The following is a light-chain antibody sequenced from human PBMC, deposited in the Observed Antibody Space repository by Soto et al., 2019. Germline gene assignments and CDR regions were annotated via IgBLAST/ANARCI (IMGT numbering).Light chain of an antibody. CDR2: GVS. CDR1: QSVSSTY. V-gene: IGKV3-20*01. Sequence: EIVVTQSAGTLSLSPGERATLSCRASQSVSSTYLAWYQQKPGQAPRLLIYGVSSRATGIPDRFSGSGSGTDFTLTISRLEPEDFAVYYCQQYDSSLLTFGGGTKVDIK. J-gene: IGKJ4*01. CDR3: QQYDSSLLT.